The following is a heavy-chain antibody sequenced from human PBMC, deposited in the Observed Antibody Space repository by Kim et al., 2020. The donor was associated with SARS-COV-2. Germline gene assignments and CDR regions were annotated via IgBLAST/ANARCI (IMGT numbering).Heavy chain of an antibody. CDR2: INSDGSST. CDR3: ARGNREYSYGLDYYYYYMDV. V-gene: IGHV3-74*01. Sequence: GGSLRLSCAASGFTFSSYWMHCVRQAPGKGLVWVSRINSDGSSTSYADSVKGRFTISRDNAKNTLYLQMNRLRAEDTAVYYCARGNREYSYGLDYYYYYMDVWGKGTTVTVSS. J-gene: IGHJ6*03. D-gene: IGHD5-18*01. CDR1: GFTFSSYW.